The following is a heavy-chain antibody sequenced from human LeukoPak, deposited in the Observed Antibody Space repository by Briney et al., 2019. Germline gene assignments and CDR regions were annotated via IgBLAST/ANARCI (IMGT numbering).Heavy chain of an antibody. CDR1: GGSISSGDYY. CDR3: ASGYSSGWYFQH. J-gene: IGHJ1*01. Sequence: PSQTLSLTCTVSGGSISSGDYYWSWIRQPPGKGLEWIGYIYYSGSTYYNPSLKSRVTISVDKSKDQFSLKLSSVTAADTAAYYCASGYSSGWYFQHWGQGTLVTVSS. D-gene: IGHD6-25*01. CDR2: IYYSGST. V-gene: IGHV4-30-4*08.